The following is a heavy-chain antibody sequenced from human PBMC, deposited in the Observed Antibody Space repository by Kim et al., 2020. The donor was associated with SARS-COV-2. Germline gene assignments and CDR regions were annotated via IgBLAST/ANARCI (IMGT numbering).Heavy chain of an antibody. D-gene: IGHD6-19*01. Sequence: NYNPSLKSRVTMSVDTSKIKFSLKPGSVTAADTAVYYCARDGDSSGWYSVWGQGTLVTVSS. CDR3: ARDGDSSGWYSV. J-gene: IGHJ4*02. V-gene: IGHV4-4*07.